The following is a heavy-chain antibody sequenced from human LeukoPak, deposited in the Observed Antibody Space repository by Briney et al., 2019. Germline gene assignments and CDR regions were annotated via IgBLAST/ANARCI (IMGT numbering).Heavy chain of an antibody. CDR2: IYTSGST. CDR1: GGSISSYY. J-gene: IGHJ4*02. Sequence: SETLSLTCTVSGGSISSYYWSWIRQPAGKGLEWIGRIYTSGSTNYNPSLKSRVTMSVDTSKNQFSLKLSSVTAAGTAVYYCARVRIQLWWGYFDYWGQGTLVTVSS. D-gene: IGHD5-18*01. V-gene: IGHV4-4*07. CDR3: ARVRIQLWWGYFDY.